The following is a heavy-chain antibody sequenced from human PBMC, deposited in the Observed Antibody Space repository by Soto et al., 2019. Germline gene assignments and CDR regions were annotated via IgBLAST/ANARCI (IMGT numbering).Heavy chain of an antibody. J-gene: IGHJ4*02. CDR2: IIPIFGTA. D-gene: IGHD2-15*01. Sequence: SVKVSCKASGGTFSSYAISWVRQAPGQGLEWMGGIIPIFGTANYAQKFQGRVTITADESTSTAYMELSSLRSEDTAVYYCARDREYCSGGSCYGSFDYWGQGTLVNVSS. CDR3: ARDREYCSGGSCYGSFDY. CDR1: GGTFSSYA. V-gene: IGHV1-69*13.